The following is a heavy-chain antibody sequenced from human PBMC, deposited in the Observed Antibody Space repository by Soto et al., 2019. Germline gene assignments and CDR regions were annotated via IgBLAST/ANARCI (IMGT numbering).Heavy chain of an antibody. V-gene: IGHV1-24*01. CDR1: GYTLTELS. CDR3: ATELYYDILTGAMPHAFDI. CDR2: FDPEDGET. J-gene: IGHJ3*02. Sequence: VASVKVSCKVSGYTLTELSMHWVRQAPGKGLEWMGGFDPEDGETIYAQKFQGRVTMTEDTSTDTAYMELSSLRSEDTAVYYCATELYYDILTGAMPHAFDIWGQGTMVTVSS. D-gene: IGHD3-9*01.